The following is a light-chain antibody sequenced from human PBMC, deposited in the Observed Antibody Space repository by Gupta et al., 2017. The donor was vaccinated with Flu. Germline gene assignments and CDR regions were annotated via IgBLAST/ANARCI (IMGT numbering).Light chain of an antibody. CDR1: QSVSAN. Sequence: GERATLSCRASQSVSANLAWYQQKPGQGPRLLIYRTSTRATGIAARFSGSGSGTEFTLTISSLQSEDFAIYYCQQYNNWPLTFGGGTKVEIK. CDR3: QQYNNWPLT. CDR2: RTS. J-gene: IGKJ4*01. V-gene: IGKV3-15*01.